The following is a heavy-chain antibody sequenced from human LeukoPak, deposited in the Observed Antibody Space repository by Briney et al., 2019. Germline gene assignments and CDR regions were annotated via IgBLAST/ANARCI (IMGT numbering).Heavy chain of an antibody. V-gene: IGHV3-30*02. CDR1: GFTFSSYG. J-gene: IGHJ4*02. Sequence: GGSLRLSCAASGFTFSSYGMHWVRQAPGKGLEWVAFIRYDGSNKYYADSVKGRFTISRDNSKNTLYLQMNSLRAEDTAVYYCAKDLSSSSSSAAYWGQGTLVTVSS. CDR3: AKDLSSSSSSAAY. CDR2: IRYDGSNK. D-gene: IGHD2-2*01.